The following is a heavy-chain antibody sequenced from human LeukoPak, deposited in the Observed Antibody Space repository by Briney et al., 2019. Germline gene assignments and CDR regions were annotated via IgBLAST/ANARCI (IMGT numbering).Heavy chain of an antibody. V-gene: IGHV3-21*01. CDR2: ISSSSSYI. J-gene: IGHJ4*02. CDR3: ARGAGGYSYGPGGY. CDR1: GFTFSSYS. D-gene: IGHD5-18*01. Sequence: GGSLRLSCAASGFTFSSYSMNWVRQAPGKGLEWVSSISSSSSYIYYADSVKGRFTISRDNSKNTLYLQMNSLRAEDTAVYYCARGAGGYSYGPGGYWGQGTLVTVSS.